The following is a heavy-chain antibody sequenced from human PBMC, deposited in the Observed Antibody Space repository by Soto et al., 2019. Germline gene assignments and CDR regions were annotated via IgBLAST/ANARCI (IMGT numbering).Heavy chain of an antibody. D-gene: IGHD2-15*01. CDR3: AKNGFVGGYCSGGSCDRDY. CDR2: ISGSGGSP. CDR1: GFTFSSYA. J-gene: IGHJ4*02. Sequence: GGSLRLSCAASGFTFSSYAMSWVRQAPGKGLEWVSAISGSGGSPYSADSVKGRFTISRDNSKNTLYLQMNSLRAEDTAVYYCAKNGFVGGYCSGGSCDRDYWGQGTMVTVSS. V-gene: IGHV3-23*01.